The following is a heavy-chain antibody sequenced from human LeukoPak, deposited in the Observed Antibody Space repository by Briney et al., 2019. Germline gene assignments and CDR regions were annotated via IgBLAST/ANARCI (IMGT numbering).Heavy chain of an antibody. D-gene: IGHD6-13*01. V-gene: IGHV3-7*01. Sequence: GGSLRLSCAASGFTFSSYWMSWVRQAPGKGLEWVANIKEDGSEKHYVDSVKCRFTNTTDNAKCTLYLQMNSLRAEDTAVDYCARGPLVAAAGTSWGQGILVTVSS. CDR3: ARGPLVAAAGTS. CDR1: GFTFSSYW. CDR2: IKEDGSEK. J-gene: IGHJ5*02.